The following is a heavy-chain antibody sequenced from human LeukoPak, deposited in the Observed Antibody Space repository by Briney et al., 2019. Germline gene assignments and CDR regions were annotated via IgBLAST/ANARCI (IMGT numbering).Heavy chain of an antibody. D-gene: IGHD1-14*01. CDR3: ARPNRGAPFDY. CDR2: IYPGDSDT. J-gene: IGHJ4*02. V-gene: IGHV5-51*01. Sequence: GESLKISCKGSGYSFTSYWIGWVRQMPGKGLEWMGIIYPGDSDTKYSPSFQGHVTISADKSITTAYLQWRSLKASDTAIYYCARPNRGAPFDYWGQGTLVTVSS. CDR1: GYSFTSYW.